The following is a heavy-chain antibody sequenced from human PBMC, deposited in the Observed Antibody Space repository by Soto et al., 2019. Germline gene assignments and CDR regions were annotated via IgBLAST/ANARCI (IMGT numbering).Heavy chain of an antibody. V-gene: IGHV4-39*01. Sequence: SETLSLTCTVSGASLSSYCWSWVRQPPGTGLEWIGSIYYSGSTYYNPSLKSRVTISVDTSKNQFSLKLSSVTAADTAVYYCASYYYGMDVWGRGTTVTVSS. CDR1: GASLSSYC. CDR3: ASYYYGMDV. J-gene: IGHJ6*02. CDR2: IYYSGST.